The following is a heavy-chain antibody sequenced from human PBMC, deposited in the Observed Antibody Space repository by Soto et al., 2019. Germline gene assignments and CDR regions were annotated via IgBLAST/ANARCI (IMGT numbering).Heavy chain of an antibody. J-gene: IGHJ4*02. CDR1: GFTFTNYG. CDR3: ASRSGQLPYYFDY. Sequence: ASVKVSCKASGFTFTNYGITWVRQAPGQGLEWMGWISASKGNTNYAQKFQGRVTMTTDTSTSTAYMELRSLRSDDTAVYYCASRSGQLPYYFDYWGQGPQVTVSS. CDR2: ISASKGNT. V-gene: IGHV1-18*01. D-gene: IGHD6-6*01.